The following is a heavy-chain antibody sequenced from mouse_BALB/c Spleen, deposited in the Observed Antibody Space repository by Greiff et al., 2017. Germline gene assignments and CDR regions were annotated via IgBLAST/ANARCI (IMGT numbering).Heavy chain of an antibody. D-gene: IGHD3-3*01. CDR1: GYSFTSYY. CDR2: IDPFNGGT. CDR3: ARRAYYFDY. J-gene: IGHJ2*01. V-gene: IGHV1S135*01. Sequence: VQLQQSGPELMKPGASVKISCKASGYSFTSYYMHWVKQSHGKSLEWIGYIDPFNGGTSYNQKFKGKATLTVDKSSSTAYMHLSSLTSEDSAVYYCARRAYYFDYWGQGTTLTVSS.